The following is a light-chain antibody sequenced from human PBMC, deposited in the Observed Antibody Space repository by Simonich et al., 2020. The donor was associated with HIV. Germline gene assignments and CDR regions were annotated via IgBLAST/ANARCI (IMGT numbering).Light chain of an antibody. CDR3: QQYYSTPLT. J-gene: IGKJ4*01. V-gene: IGKV4-1*01. CDR2: LAS. Sequence: DIVMTQSPDSLAVSLGERATINCKSSQSVLYSSKNKNYLDWYQQKPGQPPKLLFYLASTRESGVPDRFSGSGSGTDFTLTLSILQAEDVALYYCQQYYSTPLTFGGGTKVEI. CDR1: QSVLYSSKNKNY.